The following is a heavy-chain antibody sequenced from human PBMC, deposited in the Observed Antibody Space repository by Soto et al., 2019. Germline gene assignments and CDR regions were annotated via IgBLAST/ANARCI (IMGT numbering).Heavy chain of an antibody. CDR1: GGSISSGGYS. Sequence: QLQLQESGSGLVKPSQTLSLTCAVSGGSISSGGYSWSWIRQPPGKGLEWIGYIYPSGSTYYNPSLERRVTISVDRSKNQFSLKLSSVTAADMAVDHCARVPRTWGQGTLVTVSS. CDR3: ARVPRT. J-gene: IGHJ5*02. CDR2: IYPSGST. V-gene: IGHV4-30-2*01.